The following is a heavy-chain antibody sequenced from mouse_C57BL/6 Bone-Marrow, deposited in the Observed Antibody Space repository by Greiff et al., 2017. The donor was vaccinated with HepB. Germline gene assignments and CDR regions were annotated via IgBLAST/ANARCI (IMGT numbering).Heavy chain of an antibody. Sequence: VQLQQSGAELVRPGASVKLSCKASGYTFTDYYINWVKQRPGQGLEWIARIYPGSGNTYYNEKFKGQATLTAEKSSSTAYMQLSSLTSEDSTVYFCARIHYYGSSHWYFDVWGTGTTVTVSS. V-gene: IGHV1-76*01. CDR2: IYPGSGNT. CDR1: GYTFTDYY. D-gene: IGHD1-1*01. CDR3: ARIHYYGSSHWYFDV. J-gene: IGHJ1*03.